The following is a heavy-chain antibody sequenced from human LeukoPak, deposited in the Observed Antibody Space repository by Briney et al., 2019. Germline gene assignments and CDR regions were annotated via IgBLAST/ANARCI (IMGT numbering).Heavy chain of an antibody. CDR1: GGSISSGGYY. D-gene: IGHD6-13*01. CDR3: ARTVGQLVLDY. Sequence: SQTLSLTCTVSGGSISSGGYYWSWIRQPPGKGLEWIGYIYHSGSTYYNPSLKSRVTISVDTSKNQFSLKLSSVTAADTAVYYCARTVGQLVLDYWGQGTLVTVSS. J-gene: IGHJ4*02. CDR2: IYHSGST. V-gene: IGHV4-30-2*01.